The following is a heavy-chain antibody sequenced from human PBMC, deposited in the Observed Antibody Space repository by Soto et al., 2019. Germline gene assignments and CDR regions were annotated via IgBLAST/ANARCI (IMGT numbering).Heavy chain of an antibody. J-gene: IGHJ4*02. CDR3: AREGEYSYGFRY. V-gene: IGHV1-2*02. Sequence: ASVKVSCKASGYTFTSYYMHWVRQAPGQGLEWMGWINPNSGGTNYAQKFQGRVTMTRDTSISTAYMELSRLRSDDTAVYYCAREGEYSYGFRYWGQGTLVTVSS. CDR1: GYTFTSYY. CDR2: INPNSGGT. D-gene: IGHD5-18*01.